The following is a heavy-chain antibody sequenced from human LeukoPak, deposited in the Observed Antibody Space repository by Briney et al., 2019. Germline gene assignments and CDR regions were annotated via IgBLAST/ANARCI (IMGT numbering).Heavy chain of an antibody. CDR2: ISGSGGST. D-gene: IGHD5-18*01. V-gene: IGHV3-23*01. CDR3: ARDLGGYSYGLGGFDY. J-gene: IGHJ4*02. CDR1: GFTFSSYG. Sequence: GGSLRLSCAASGFTFSSYGMSWVRQAPGKGLEWVSAISGSGGSTYYADSVKGRFTISRDNSKNTLYLQMGSLRAEDMAVYYCARDLGGYSYGLGGFDYWGQGTLVTVSS.